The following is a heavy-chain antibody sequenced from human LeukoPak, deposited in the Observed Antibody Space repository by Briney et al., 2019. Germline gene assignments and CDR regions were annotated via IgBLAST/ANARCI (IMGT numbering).Heavy chain of an antibody. CDR2: INPNSGGT. Sequence: ASVKVSCKASGYTFTGYYMHWVRQAPGQGLEWMGWINPNSGGTNYAQKFQGRVTMTRDTSISTAYMELSRLRSDDTAVYYCARGPISRQQLVPRAFDIWGQGTMVTVSS. CDR1: GYTFTGYY. V-gene: IGHV1-2*02. CDR3: ARGPISRQQLVPRAFDI. J-gene: IGHJ3*02. D-gene: IGHD6-13*01.